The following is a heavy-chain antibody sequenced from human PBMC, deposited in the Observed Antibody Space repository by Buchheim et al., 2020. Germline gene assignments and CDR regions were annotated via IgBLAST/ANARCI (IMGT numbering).Heavy chain of an antibody. CDR3: AREEYGGNWFDY. J-gene: IGHJ4*02. V-gene: IGHV3-7*01. CDR2: IKQDGSDK. Sequence: EVQLVESGGGLVQPGGYLRLSCAASGFTFSRHWMSWVRQAPGKGLEWVANIKQDGSDKYYVESVKGRFTISRDNAKNSLYLQMNSLRAEDTAVYYCAREEYGGNWFDYWGQGTL. D-gene: IGHD4-23*01. CDR1: GFTFSRHW.